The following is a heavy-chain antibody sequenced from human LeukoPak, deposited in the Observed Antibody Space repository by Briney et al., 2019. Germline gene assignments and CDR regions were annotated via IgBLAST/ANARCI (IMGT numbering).Heavy chain of an antibody. CDR1: GGYISSYY. Sequence: PSETLSLTCTVSGGYISSYYWSWIRQPPGEGLEWIGYVYYTGSTNYNPSLKSRVSISVDTSKNQFSLKLSSVTAADTAVYYCARVGIAAAVLWGQGTLVTVSS. D-gene: IGHD6-13*01. CDR2: VYYTGST. J-gene: IGHJ4*02. V-gene: IGHV4-59*08. CDR3: ARVGIAAAVL.